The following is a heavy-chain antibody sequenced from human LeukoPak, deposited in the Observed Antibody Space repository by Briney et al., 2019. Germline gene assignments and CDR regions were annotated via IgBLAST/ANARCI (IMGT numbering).Heavy chain of an antibody. D-gene: IGHD5-18*01. J-gene: IGHJ4*02. V-gene: IGHV3-48*04. CDR2: ISSSSSTI. CDR1: GFTFSSYS. CDR3: ARGLWDTAMVSTYFDY. Sequence: PGGSLRLSCAASGFTFSSYSMNWVRQAPGKGLEWVSYISSSSSTIYYADSVKGRFTISRDNAKNSLYLQMNSLRAEDTAVYYCARGLWDTAMVSTYFDYWGQGTLVTVSS.